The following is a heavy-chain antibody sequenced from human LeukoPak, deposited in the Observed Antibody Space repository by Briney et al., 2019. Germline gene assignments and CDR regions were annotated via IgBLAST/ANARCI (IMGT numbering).Heavy chain of an antibody. CDR1: GFTFSSYG. V-gene: IGHV3-30*03. CDR3: ASHYYDSSGHETGDY. D-gene: IGHD3-22*01. Sequence: PGRSLRLSCAASGFTFSSYGMHWVRQAPGKGLEWVAVISYDGSNKYYADSVKGRFTISRDNSKNTLYLQMNSLRAEDTAVYYCASHYYDSSGHETGDYWGQGTLVTVSS. CDR2: ISYDGSNK. J-gene: IGHJ4*02.